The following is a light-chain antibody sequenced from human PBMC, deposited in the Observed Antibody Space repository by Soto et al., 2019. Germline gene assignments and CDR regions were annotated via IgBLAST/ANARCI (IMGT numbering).Light chain of an antibody. J-gene: IGLJ1*01. CDR2: EVS. Sequence: QSVLTQPASVSGSPGQSITISCTGTSSDVGGYNYVSWYQQHPGKAPKLVIYEVSNRPSGVSNRFSGSKSGNTASLTISGLQAEGEADYYCSSYTSSSTLSVFGTGTKVTVL. CDR1: SSDVGGYNY. CDR3: SSYTSSSTLSV. V-gene: IGLV2-14*01.